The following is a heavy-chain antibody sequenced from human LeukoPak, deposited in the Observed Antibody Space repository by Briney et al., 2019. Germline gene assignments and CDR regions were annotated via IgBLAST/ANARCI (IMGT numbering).Heavy chain of an antibody. J-gene: IGHJ6*03. V-gene: IGHV4-4*07. CDR1: GGSISSYY. CDR2: IYTSGST. Sequence: PSETLSLTCTVSGGSISSYYWSWIRQPAGKGLEWIGRIYTSGSTNYNPSLKSRVTISVDTSKNQFSLKLSSVTAADTAVYYRARGIPPETGDFWSGHYRYYYYYMDVWGKGTTVTVSS. CDR3: ARGIPPETGDFWSGHYRYYYYYMDV. D-gene: IGHD3-3*01.